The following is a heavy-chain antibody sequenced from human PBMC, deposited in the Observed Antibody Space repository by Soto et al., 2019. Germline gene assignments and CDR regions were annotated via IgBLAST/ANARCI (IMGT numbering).Heavy chain of an antibody. CDR2: INSDGSST. Sequence: PGGSLRLSCAASGFTFSSYWMHWVRQAPGKGLVWVSRINSDGSSTSYADSVKGRFTISRDNAKNTLYLQMNSLRAEDTAVYYCARAPTWIQLWSKPDYYMDVWGKGTTVTVSS. V-gene: IGHV3-74*01. J-gene: IGHJ6*03. CDR3: ARAPTWIQLWSKPDYYMDV. D-gene: IGHD5-18*01. CDR1: GFTFSSYW.